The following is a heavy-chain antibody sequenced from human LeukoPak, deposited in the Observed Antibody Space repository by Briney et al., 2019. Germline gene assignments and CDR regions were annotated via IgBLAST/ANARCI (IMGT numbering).Heavy chain of an antibody. CDR3: ARDVRVVVPAALYYYYGMDV. CDR2: ISSSSSYI. J-gene: IGHJ6*04. D-gene: IGHD2-2*01. CDR1: GFTFSSYS. V-gene: IGHV3-21*01. Sequence: GGSLTLSCAACGFTFSSYSMNWVRQAPGKGLEWVSSISSSSSYIYYADSVKGRFTISRDNAKNSLYLQMNSLRAEDTAVYYCARDVRVVVPAALYYYYGMDVWGKGTTVTVSS.